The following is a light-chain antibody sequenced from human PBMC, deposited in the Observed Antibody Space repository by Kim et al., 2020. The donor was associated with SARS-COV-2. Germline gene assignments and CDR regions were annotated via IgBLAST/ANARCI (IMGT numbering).Light chain of an antibody. Sequence: RATINCQSSQSVLYSSNNQNYLAWYQQKPEQPPKLLIYWASTREYGVPDRFSGSGSGTDFTLTISSLQAEDVAVYYCQQYYSTPYTFGQGTKLEI. V-gene: IGKV4-1*01. J-gene: IGKJ2*01. CDR1: QSVLYSSNNQNY. CDR2: WAS. CDR3: QQYYSTPYT.